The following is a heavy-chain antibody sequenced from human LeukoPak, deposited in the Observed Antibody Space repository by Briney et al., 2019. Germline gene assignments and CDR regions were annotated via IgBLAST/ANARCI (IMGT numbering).Heavy chain of an antibody. Sequence: GGSLRLSCAASGFTFSDYYMSWIRQAPGKGLEWVSYISSSGSTIYYADSVKGRFTISRDNSKNTLYLQMNSLRTEDTAVFHCAKDIYYDLTDWGQGTLVTVSS. CDR3: AKDIYYDLTD. V-gene: IGHV3-11*04. CDR2: ISSSGSTI. CDR1: GFTFSDYY. D-gene: IGHD3-22*01. J-gene: IGHJ4*02.